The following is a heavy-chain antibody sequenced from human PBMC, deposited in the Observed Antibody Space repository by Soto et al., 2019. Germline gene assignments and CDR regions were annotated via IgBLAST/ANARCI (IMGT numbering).Heavy chain of an antibody. J-gene: IGHJ4*02. CDR3: ARSSGYYYVDY. CDR2: INAGNGNT. Sequence: QVQLVQSGAEVKKPGASVKVSCKASGYTFTSYAMHWVRQAPGQRLERMAWINAGNGNTEYSQKFQGRVTITRDTAASTAYMELSSLISEDMAVYYCARSSGYYYVDYRGQATLVTVSS. CDR1: GYTFTSYA. D-gene: IGHD3-22*01. V-gene: IGHV1-3*01.